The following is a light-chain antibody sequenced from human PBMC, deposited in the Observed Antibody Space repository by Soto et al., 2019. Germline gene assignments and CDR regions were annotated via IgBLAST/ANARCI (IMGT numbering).Light chain of an antibody. V-gene: IGKV3-15*01. CDR3: QQYDKWPWT. Sequence: EIVMTQSPATLSVSPGERATLSCRASQSVSSNLAWYQQQPGQAPRLLMYGASCRATGVPARFSGSGSGTEFTLSISSLQSEDFAFYYCQQYDKWPWTFGQGTKVEIK. J-gene: IGKJ1*01. CDR1: QSVSSN. CDR2: GAS.